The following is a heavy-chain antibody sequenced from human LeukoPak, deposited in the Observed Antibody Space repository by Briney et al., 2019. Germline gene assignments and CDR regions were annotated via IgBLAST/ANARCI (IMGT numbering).Heavy chain of an antibody. J-gene: IGHJ6*03. D-gene: IGHD6-6*01. CDR3: ARRVGSSPYYYYMDV. V-gene: IGHV5-51*01. CDR2: IYPGDSDT. Sequence: GESLKISCKGSGYSFTSYWIGWVRQMPGKGLEGVGIIYPGDSDTRYSPSFQGQVTISSDKSISTADLQWSSLKASDTAMYYCARRVGSSPYYYYMDVWGKGTTVTVSS. CDR1: GYSFTSYW.